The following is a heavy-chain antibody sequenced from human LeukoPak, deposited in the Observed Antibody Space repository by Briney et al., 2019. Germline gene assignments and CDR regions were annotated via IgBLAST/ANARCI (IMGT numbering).Heavy chain of an antibody. CDR3: TTDGVVAATAYYYYMDV. CDR2: IKSKTDGGTT. Sequence: GGSLRLSCAASGFTFSNVWMSWVRQAPGKGLEWVGRIKSKTDGGTTDYAAPVKGRFTISRDDSKNTLYLQMNSLKTEDTAVYYCTTDGVVAATAYYYYMDVWGKGTTVTVSS. CDR1: GFTFSNVW. V-gene: IGHV3-15*01. D-gene: IGHD2-15*01. J-gene: IGHJ6*03.